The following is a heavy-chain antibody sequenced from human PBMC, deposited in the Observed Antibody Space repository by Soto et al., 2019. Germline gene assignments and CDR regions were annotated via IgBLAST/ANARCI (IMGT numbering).Heavy chain of an antibody. J-gene: IGHJ4*02. CDR1: GGSISSSSCY. CDR3: ARHSCSSTSCYGYYFDY. Sequence: SHTCSVGGGSISSSSCYWNMINKPPGKGLEWIGSIYYSGSTYYNPSLKSRVTISVDTSKNQFSLKLSSVTAADTAVYYCARHSCSSTSCYGYYFDYWGQGTLVTVSS. D-gene: IGHD2-2*01. CDR2: IYYSGST. V-gene: IGHV4-39*01.